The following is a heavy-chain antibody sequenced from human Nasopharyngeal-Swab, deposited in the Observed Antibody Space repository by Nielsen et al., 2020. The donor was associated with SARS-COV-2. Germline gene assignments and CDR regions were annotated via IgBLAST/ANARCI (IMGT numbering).Heavy chain of an antibody. V-gene: IGHV1-24*01. CDR1: GGTFSSYA. D-gene: IGHD1-26*01. CDR3: ATTSPFSGSYHLCTFDI. CDR2: FDPEDGET. Sequence: ASVKVSCKASGGTFSSYAINWVRQAPGKGLEWMGGFDPEDGETIYAQKFQGRVTMTEDTSTDTAYMELSSLRSEDTAVYYCATTSPFSGSYHLCTFDIWGQGTMVTVSS. J-gene: IGHJ3*02.